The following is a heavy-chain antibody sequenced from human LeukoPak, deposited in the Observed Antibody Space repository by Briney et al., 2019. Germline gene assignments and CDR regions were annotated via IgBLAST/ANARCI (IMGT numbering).Heavy chain of an antibody. Sequence: GGSLRLSCAASGFTVSTNCMTWVRQAPGKGLEWVSTIYSGGTTYYADSVMGRFTISRHNSRNTLYLQMNSLRAEDTAVYYCARGVLGYGDLYFDYWGQGTLVTVSS. J-gene: IGHJ4*02. V-gene: IGHV3-53*04. CDR1: GFTVSTNC. D-gene: IGHD4-17*01. CDR3: ARGVLGYGDLYFDY. CDR2: IYSGGTT.